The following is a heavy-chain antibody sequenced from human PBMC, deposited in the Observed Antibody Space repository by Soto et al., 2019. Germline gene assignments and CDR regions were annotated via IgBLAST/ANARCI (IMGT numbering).Heavy chain of an antibody. CDR1: GFTFSDHW. D-gene: IGHD3-16*01. CDR3: VRGNCSGFTCCCGGTH. Sequence: EVQLAESGGVLVQPGGSLRLSCVASGFTFSDHWMHWVRQAPGKGLVWVSRINSGGSRTNYADSVKGRFTISRDNAKNTLYLEMNILSLEDTAVYYCVRGNCSGFTCCCGGTHCGLGSVFTVSS. J-gene: IGHJ4*01. V-gene: IGHV3-74*01. CDR2: INSGGSRT.